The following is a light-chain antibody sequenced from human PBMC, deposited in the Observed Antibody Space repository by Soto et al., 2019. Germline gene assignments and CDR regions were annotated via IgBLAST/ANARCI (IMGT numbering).Light chain of an antibody. CDR1: QSVSSY. CDR2: VAS. CDR3: QQYKDWPPR. V-gene: IGKV3-15*01. Sequence: EMVMTQSPATPSVSPEERVTLSCRASQSVSSYLAWYQQKPGQPPRLLIYVASTRDACIPARLSGSGSGTEFTLSITSLQSEDFAVYYCQQYKDWPPRFGQGTKVEIK. J-gene: IGKJ1*01.